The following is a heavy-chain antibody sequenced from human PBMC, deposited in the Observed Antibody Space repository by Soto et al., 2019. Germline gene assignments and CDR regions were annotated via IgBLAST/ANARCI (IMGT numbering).Heavy chain of an antibody. CDR2: IYYTGST. V-gene: IGHV4-30-4*01. Sequence: SETLSLTCTVSGGSISSNDYYWSWIRQPPGKGLEWIGYIYYTGSTYYSPSLKSRATLSVDTSNNQFSLKLTSVTAADTAVYYCARGVDYSNLDYWGQGALVTVSS. J-gene: IGHJ4*02. CDR3: ARGVDYSNLDY. D-gene: IGHD4-4*01. CDR1: GGSISSNDYY.